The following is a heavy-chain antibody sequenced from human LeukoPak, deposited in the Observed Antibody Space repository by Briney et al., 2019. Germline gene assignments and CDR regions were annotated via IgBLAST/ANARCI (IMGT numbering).Heavy chain of an antibody. CDR1: GFTFGDYA. V-gene: IGHV3-49*03. Sequence: PGGSLRLSCTASGFTFGDYAMSWFRQAPGKGLEWVGFIRSKAYGGTTEYAASVKGRFTISRDDSKSVAYLQMNSLKTEDTAVYYCTRPYYYDSSGPFDYWGQGTLVTVSS. D-gene: IGHD3-22*01. J-gene: IGHJ4*02. CDR2: IRSKAYGGTT. CDR3: TRPYYYDSSGPFDY.